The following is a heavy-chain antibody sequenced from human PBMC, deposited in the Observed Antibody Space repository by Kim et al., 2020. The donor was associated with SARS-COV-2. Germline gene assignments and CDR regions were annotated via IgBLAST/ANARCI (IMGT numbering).Heavy chain of an antibody. CDR1: GFTSSRNA. D-gene: IGHD6-19*01. Sequence: GGSLRLSCAASGFTSSRNAMNWVRQAPGKGLEWVSSISGSSGNTWYADSVKGRFTISRDNSKNTLYLQMVSLRAEDTAVYYCASRVNVAVAGTMDYWGQGTLVTVSS. J-gene: IGHJ4*02. CDR3: ASRVNVAVAGTMDY. CDR2: ISGSSGNT. V-gene: IGHV3-23*01.